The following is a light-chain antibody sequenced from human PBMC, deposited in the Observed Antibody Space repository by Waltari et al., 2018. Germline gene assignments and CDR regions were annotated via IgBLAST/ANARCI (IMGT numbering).Light chain of an antibody. CDR3: CSYPTTTTLV. J-gene: IGLJ1*01. V-gene: IGLV2-14*01. CDR2: EVT. Sequence: QSAPTQPASVSASPGQSITISCTGTRNDVGSYSYVSWYRQYPGKAPELLIYEVTHRPSGVSVRFSGSRSGSTASLTISGLQTEDEANYFCCSYPTTTTLVFGTGTKVIVL. CDR1: RNDVGSYSY.